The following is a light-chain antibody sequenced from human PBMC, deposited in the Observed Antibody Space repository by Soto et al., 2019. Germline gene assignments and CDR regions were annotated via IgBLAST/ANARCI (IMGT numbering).Light chain of an antibody. CDR2: AAS. Sequence: DIQMTQSPSSLSASVGDRVTITCRASQGIRNYLAWYQQKPGKVPKLLIYAASTLQSGVPSRFSGSGSGTDFTLTISSLQPEDVATYYCQKYIRTPFTFGPGTSVDIK. CDR1: QGIRNY. J-gene: IGKJ3*01. V-gene: IGKV1-27*01. CDR3: QKYIRTPFT.